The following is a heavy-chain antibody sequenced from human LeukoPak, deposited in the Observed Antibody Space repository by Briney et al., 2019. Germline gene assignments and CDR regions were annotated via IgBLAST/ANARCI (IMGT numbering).Heavy chain of an antibody. CDR2: ISGGSSYI. CDR3: AIWADYYDSTYFDY. D-gene: IGHD3-22*01. V-gene: IGHV3-21*01. Sequence: GGSLRLSCAASGFIFSSYSMYWVRQAPGKGLEWVSSISGGSSYIYYVDSVKGRFTISRDNAKNSLYLQMNSLRAEDTAVYYCAIWADYYDSTYFDYWGQGTLVTVSS. CDR1: GFIFSSYS. J-gene: IGHJ4*02.